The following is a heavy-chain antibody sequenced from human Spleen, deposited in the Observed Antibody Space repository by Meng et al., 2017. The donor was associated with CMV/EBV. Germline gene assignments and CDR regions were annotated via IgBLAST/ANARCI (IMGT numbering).Heavy chain of an antibody. CDR2: IRYDGSNK. CDR1: GFTFSSYG. J-gene: IGHJ6*02. Sequence: GESLKISCAASGFTFSSYGMHWVRQAPGKGLEWVAFIRYDGSNKYYADSVKGRFTISRDNSKNTLYLQMNSLRAEDTAVYYCAKGWGGDYYYYAMDVWGQGTTVTVSS. CDR3: AKGWGGDYYYYAMDV. V-gene: IGHV3-30*02. D-gene: IGHD2-21*01.